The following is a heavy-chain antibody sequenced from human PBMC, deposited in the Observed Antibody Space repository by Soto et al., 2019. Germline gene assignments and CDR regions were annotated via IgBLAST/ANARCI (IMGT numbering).Heavy chain of an antibody. CDR2: IIPIFGTA. CDR1: GGTFSSYA. Sequence: QVQLVQSGAEVKKPGSSVKVSCKASGGTFSSYAISWVRQAPGQGLEWMGGIIPIFGTANYAQKFQGRVTITAKVSFSTXYIELSSLRSEDTAVYYCALRRSSSPPDWDYGMDVWGQGTTVTVSS. CDR3: ALRRSSSPPDWDYGMDV. J-gene: IGHJ6*02. V-gene: IGHV1-69*12. D-gene: IGHD6-6*01.